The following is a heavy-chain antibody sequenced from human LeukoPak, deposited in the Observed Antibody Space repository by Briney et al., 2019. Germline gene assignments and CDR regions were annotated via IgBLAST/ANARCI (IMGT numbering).Heavy chain of an antibody. J-gene: IGHJ4*02. V-gene: IGHV4-31*11. D-gene: IGHD2-15*01. CDR2: IYYSGST. CDR1: GGSFSGYY. CDR3: ARDAALAGSPLDY. Sequence: SETLSLTCAVYGGSFSGYYWSWIRQHPGKGLEWIGYIYYSGSTYYNPSLKSRVTISVDTSKNQFSLKVSSVTAADTAVYYCARDAALAGSPLDYWGQGALVTVSS.